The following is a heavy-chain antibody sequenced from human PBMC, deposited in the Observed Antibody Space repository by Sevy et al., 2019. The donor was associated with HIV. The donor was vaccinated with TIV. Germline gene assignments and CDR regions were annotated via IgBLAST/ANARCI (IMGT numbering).Heavy chain of an antibody. CDR2: INAGNGNT. CDR1: GYTFTSYA. J-gene: IGHJ6*02. Sequence: ASVKVSCKASGYTFTSYAMHWVRQAPGQRLEWMGWINAGNGNTKYSQKFQGRVTIIRDTSARAAYMELRSLRSEDTAVYYCARDMKYSSSWYKGDNYYYYGMDVWGQGTTVTSP. CDR3: ARDMKYSSSWYKGDNYYYYGMDV. V-gene: IGHV1-3*01. D-gene: IGHD6-13*01.